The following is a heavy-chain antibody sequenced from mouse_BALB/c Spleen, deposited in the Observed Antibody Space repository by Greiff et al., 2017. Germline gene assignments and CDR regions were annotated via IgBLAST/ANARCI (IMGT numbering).Heavy chain of an antibody. D-gene: IGHD1-1*01. V-gene: IGHV1-80*01. CDR1: GYAFSSYW. CDR2: IYPGDGDT. J-gene: IGHJ3*01. Sequence: QVQLKESGAELVRPGSSVKISCKASGYAFSSYWMNWVKQRPGQGLEWIGQIYPGDGDTNYNGKFKGKATLTADKSSSTAYMQLSSLTSEDSAVYYCASPYYGSSYGFAYWGQGTLVTVSA. CDR3: ASPYYGSSYGFAY.